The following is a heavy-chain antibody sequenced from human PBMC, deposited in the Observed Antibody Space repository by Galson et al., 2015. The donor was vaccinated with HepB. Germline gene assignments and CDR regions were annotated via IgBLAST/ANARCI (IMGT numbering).Heavy chain of an antibody. CDR2: ISYDGTSK. D-gene: IGHD3-3*01. CDR1: GFSFNTYG. J-gene: IGHJ4*02. Sequence: SLRLSCAASGFSFNTYGIHWVRQAPGKGLEWVAVISYDGTSKYYADSVEGRFTISRDNAKNTLYLQMNSLRPEDTAIYYCAKGGYYDFWSAYDSWGQGALVTVSS. CDR3: AKGGYYDFWSAYDS. V-gene: IGHV3-30*18.